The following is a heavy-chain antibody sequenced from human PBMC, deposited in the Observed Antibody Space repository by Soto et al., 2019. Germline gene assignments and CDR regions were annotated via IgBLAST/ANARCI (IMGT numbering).Heavy chain of an antibody. CDR2: ISSSGSTI. J-gene: IGHJ6*02. CDR3: TRGTLVRVARPLGMGG. V-gene: IGHV3-48*03. D-gene: IGHD6-6*01. CDR1: GFTFSSYD. Sequence: EVQLVQSGGGLVQPGGSLRLSCAASGFTFSSYDMNWVRQAPGKGLEWVSYISSSGSTIYYADSVKGRFTVSRDNAKNFLYLQVNRLGAEDRGGYDCTRGTLVRVARPLGMGGWGQGTTVAVSS.